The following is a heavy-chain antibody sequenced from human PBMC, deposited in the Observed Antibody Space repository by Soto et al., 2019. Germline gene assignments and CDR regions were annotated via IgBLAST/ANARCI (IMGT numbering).Heavy chain of an antibody. CDR2: IIPMLTVT. CDR3: SIGSWSAETFDI. Sequence: QVHLVQSGAEVKTPGSSVKVSCKAAGGTFNTYTLIWVRQAPGHGLEWMGRIIPMLTVTNSAQKFQGRVTLTAARSTGTAFMELTSLRSDDTAIYYCSIGSWSAETFDIWGQGTMVTVSS. CDR1: GGTFNTYT. V-gene: IGHV1-69*02. J-gene: IGHJ3*02. D-gene: IGHD2-2*01.